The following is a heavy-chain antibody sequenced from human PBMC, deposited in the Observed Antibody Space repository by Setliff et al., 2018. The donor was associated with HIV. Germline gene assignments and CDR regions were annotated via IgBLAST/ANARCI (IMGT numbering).Heavy chain of an antibody. J-gene: IGHJ4*02. CDR1: GGSISSGSHY. Sequence: SETLSLTCSVSGGSISSGSHYWGWIRQAPGKGLEWIGNIYYSGTTFYNPSLKSRVSISVDTSRNEFSLKLTSVTAADTAVYYRAREFSSSSFDQWGQGTLVTVSS. D-gene: IGHD6-6*01. CDR3: AREFSSSSFDQ. CDR2: IYYSGTT. V-gene: IGHV4-39*02.